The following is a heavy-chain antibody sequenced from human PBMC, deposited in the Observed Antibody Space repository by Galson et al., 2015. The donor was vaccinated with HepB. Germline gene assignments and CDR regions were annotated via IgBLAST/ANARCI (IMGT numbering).Heavy chain of an antibody. CDR1: GYTLTELS. CDR2: FDPEDGET. CDR3: ATGGYSGYDADPIPRDY. J-gene: IGHJ4*02. V-gene: IGHV1-24*01. D-gene: IGHD5-12*01. Sequence: SVKVSCKVSGYTLTELSMHWVRQAPGKGLEWMGGFDPEDGETIYAQKFQGRVTMTEDTSTDTAYMELSSLRSEDTAVYYCATGGYSGYDADPIPRDYWGQGTLVTVSP.